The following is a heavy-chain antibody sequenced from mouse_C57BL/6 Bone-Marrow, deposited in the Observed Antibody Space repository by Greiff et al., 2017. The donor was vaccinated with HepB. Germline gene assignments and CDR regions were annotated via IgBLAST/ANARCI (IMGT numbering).Heavy chain of an antibody. D-gene: IGHD2-3*01. CDR1: GYTFTSYG. V-gene: IGHV1-81*01. CDR2: IYPRSGNT. Sequence: QVHVKQSGAELARPGASVKLSCKASGYTFTSYGISWVKQRTGQGLEWIGEIYPRSGNTYYNEKFKGKATLTADKSSSTAYMELRSLTSEDSAVYFCARRRIYDGYYYAMDYWGQGTSVTVSS. CDR3: ARRRIYDGYYYAMDY. J-gene: IGHJ4*01.